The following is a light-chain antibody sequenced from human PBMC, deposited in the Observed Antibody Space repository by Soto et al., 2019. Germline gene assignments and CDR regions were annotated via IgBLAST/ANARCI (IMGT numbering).Light chain of an antibody. CDR3: QQYNIWPPVT. J-gene: IGKJ5*01. V-gene: IGKV3-15*01. Sequence: EIVMKQSPATMSVSPGERVTLSCRASQSVSRNLAWFKQNPGQAPRLLIYGASTRATGTPARFSGSVSGTEFTLTISFLQSEDFAVYDCQQYNIWPPVTFGQGTRLEMK. CDR1: QSVSRN. CDR2: GAS.